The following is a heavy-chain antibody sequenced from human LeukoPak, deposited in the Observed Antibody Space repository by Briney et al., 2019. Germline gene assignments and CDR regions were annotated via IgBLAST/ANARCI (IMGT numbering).Heavy chain of an antibody. J-gene: IGHJ3*02. CDR3: ATTLAYCGGDCYPNDAFDI. D-gene: IGHD2-21*02. CDR2: INPNSGGT. Sequence: GASVKVSCKASGYTFTGYYMHWVRQAPGQGLEWMGWINPNSGGTNYAQKFQGRATMTRDTSISTAYMELSRLRSDDTAVYYCATTLAYCGGDCYPNDAFDIWGQGTMVTVSS. V-gene: IGHV1-2*02. CDR1: GYTFTGYY.